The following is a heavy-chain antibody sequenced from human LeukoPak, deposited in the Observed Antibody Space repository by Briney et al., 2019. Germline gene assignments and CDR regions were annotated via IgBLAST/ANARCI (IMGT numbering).Heavy chain of an antibody. J-gene: IGHJ4*02. Sequence: PSETLSLTCAVSGGSISSSNSYWGWIRQPPGKGLEWIGSIYYSGNTYYNASLKSQVSISIDTSKNQFSLRLTSVTAADTAVYYCARQTGSGLFILPGGQGTLVTVSS. V-gene: IGHV4-39*01. CDR3: ARQTGSGLFILP. D-gene: IGHD3/OR15-3a*01. CDR2: IYYSGNT. CDR1: GGSISSSNSY.